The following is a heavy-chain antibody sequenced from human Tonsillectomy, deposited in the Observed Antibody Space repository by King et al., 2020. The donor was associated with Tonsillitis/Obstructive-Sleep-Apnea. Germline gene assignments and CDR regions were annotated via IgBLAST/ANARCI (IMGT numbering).Heavy chain of an antibody. D-gene: IGHD6-13*01. J-gene: IGHJ6*03. CDR3: AKDWGAAAGTYYYYMDV. Sequence: VQLVESGGGLVQPGGSLRLSCAASGFTFSSYAMSWVRQAPGKGLEWVSAISCSGGSTYYADSVKGRFTISRDNSKNTLYLQMNSLRAEDTAVYYCAKDWGAAAGTYYYYMDVWGKGTTVTVSS. V-gene: IGHV3-23*04. CDR1: GFTFSSYA. CDR2: ISCSGGST.